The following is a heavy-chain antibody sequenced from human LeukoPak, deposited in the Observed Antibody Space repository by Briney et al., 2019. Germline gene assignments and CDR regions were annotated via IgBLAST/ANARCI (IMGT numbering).Heavy chain of an antibody. J-gene: IGHJ4*02. CDR1: GFTFSSYA. D-gene: IGHD3-22*01. CDR2: ISGSGDNT. CDR3: AKGSNYDSSGSFYFDY. Sequence: GGSLRLSCAASGFTFSSYAVSWVRQAPGKGLEWVSGISGSGDNTYYADSVKGRFTISRDNSKNTLYVQVNSLGTEDTAAYYCAKGSNYDSSGSFYFDYWGQGTLVTVSS. V-gene: IGHV3-23*01.